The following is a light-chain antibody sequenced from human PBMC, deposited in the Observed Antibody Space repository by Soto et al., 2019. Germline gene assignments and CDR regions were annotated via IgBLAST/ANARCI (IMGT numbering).Light chain of an antibody. Sequence: DIQMTQSPSTLSASVGDRVTITCRASQSISSWLAWYQQKPGKAPKLLIYKASSLESGVPSRFSGSGSGTEFTLTISSLQPDDFATYYCQQYHSYSPTCGQGTKLEIK. CDR2: KAS. J-gene: IGKJ2*01. V-gene: IGKV1-5*03. CDR3: QQYHSYSPT. CDR1: QSISSW.